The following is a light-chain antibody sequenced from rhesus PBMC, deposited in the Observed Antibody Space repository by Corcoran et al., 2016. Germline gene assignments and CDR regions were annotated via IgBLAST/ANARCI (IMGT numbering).Light chain of an antibody. CDR3: QPHNSYPFT. CDR2: DSS. V-gene: IGKV1-33*02. J-gene: IGKJ3*01. Sequence: DIQMTQSPSSLSASVGDTVTITCQASQGIRKFLAWYQQKPGKAPKLLIYDSSTLQSGVPSRLSGSGSGTEFTLTISSLQPEDFATYYCQPHNSYPFTFGPGTKLDI. CDR1: QGIRKF.